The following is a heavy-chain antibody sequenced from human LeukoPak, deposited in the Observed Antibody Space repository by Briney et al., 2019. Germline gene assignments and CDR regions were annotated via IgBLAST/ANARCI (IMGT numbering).Heavy chain of an antibody. V-gene: IGHV3-9*01. CDR2: IAWNSGTK. Sequence: GGSLRLSCAASGFTFNDYAFHWVRQAPGKGLEWVSSIAWNSGTKGYADPVKGRFTISRDNANNSLYLQMNSLRVEDTALYYCAGYCSGGDYYSGHMDVWGKGTMVIVSS. J-gene: IGHJ6*03. D-gene: IGHD2-15*01. CDR1: GFTFNDYA. CDR3: AGYCSGGDYYSGHMDV.